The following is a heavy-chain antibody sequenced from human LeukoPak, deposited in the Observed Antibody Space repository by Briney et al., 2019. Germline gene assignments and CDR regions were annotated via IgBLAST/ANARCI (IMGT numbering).Heavy chain of an antibody. CDR1: GFTVSSNY. D-gene: IGHD5-12*01. J-gene: IGHJ2*01. CDR2: ISYDGNNK. V-gene: IGHV3-30-3*01. Sequence: QTGGSLRLSCAASGFTVSSNYMSWVRQAPGKGLEWVTLISYDGNNKYYADSVKGRFTISRDNSKNTLFLQMNSLRAEDTAVYYCARGGRWLQLTSWYFDLWGRGTLVTVSS. CDR3: ARGGRWLQLTSWYFDL.